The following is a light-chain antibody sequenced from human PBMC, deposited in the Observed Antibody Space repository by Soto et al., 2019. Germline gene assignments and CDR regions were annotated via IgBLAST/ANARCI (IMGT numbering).Light chain of an antibody. CDR2: EVS. V-gene: IGLV2-14*01. CDR1: SSDVGGYNY. CDR3: SSYTTSGTPV. Sequence: QSALTQPASVSGSPGRTITISCTGTSSDVGGYNYLSWYQQHPGKAPKVMIYEVSNRPSGVSNRFSGSKSGNTASLTISGLQAEDEADYFCSSYTTSGTPVFGGGTKVTVL. J-gene: IGLJ3*02.